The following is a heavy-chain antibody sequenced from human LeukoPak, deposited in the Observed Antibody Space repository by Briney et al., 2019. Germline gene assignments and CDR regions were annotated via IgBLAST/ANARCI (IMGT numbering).Heavy chain of an antibody. CDR1: GFTFSSYG. CDR2: ISYDGSNK. J-gene: IGHJ4*02. V-gene: IGHV3-30*03. CDR3: ARDMPLVVVAATPVY. D-gene: IGHD2-15*01. Sequence: GGSLRLSCAASGFTFSSYGMHWVRQAPGKGLEWVAVISYDGSNKYYADSVKGRFTISRDNAKNSLYLQMNSLRAEDTAVYYCARDMPLVVVAATPVYWGQGTLVTVSS.